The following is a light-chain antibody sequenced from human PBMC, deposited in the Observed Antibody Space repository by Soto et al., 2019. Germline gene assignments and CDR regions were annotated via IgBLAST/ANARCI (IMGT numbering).Light chain of an antibody. CDR1: QSISSW. CDR2: KAS. Sequence: DIQMTQSPSTLSASVGDRVTITCRASQSISSWLAWYQQKPGKAPKLLIYKASSLESGVPSRFSGSGSGTEFTLTISSLQPDDFATYYCQQYSTYSRTFGQGTKVEIQ. V-gene: IGKV1-5*03. CDR3: QQYSTYSRT. J-gene: IGKJ1*01.